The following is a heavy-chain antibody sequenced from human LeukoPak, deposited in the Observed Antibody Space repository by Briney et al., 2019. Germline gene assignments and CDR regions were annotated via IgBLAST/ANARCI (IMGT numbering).Heavy chain of an antibody. V-gene: IGHV3-23*01. D-gene: IGHD2-21*02. J-gene: IGHJ2*01. CDR3: AKGTKLAYCGGDCYSGWYFDL. CDR1: GFTFSSYG. CDR2: ISGSGGST. Sequence: PGGSLRLSCAASGFTFSSYGMSWVRQAPGKGLEWVSAISGSGGSTYYADSVKGRFTISRDNSKNTLYLQMNSVRAEDTAVYYCAKGTKLAYCGGDCYSGWYFDLWGRGTLVTVSS.